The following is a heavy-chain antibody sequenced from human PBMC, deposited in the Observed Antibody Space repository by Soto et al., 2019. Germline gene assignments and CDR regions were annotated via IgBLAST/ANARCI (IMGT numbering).Heavy chain of an antibody. CDR3: ATYGDYASFDY. CDR2: IYYSGST. D-gene: IGHD4-17*01. J-gene: IGHJ4*02. Sequence: TLSLTCAVSGGSIISGGYCWSWIRQPPGKGLEWIGYIYYSGSTYYNPSLKSRVTISVDTSKNQFSLKLSSVTAADTAVYYCATYGDYASFDYWGQGTLVTVSS. CDR1: GGSIISGGYC. V-gene: IGHV4-30-2*05.